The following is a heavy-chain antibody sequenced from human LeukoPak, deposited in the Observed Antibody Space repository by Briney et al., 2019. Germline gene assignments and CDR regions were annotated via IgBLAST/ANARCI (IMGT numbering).Heavy chain of an antibody. D-gene: IGHD6-6*01. Sequence: GASVKVSCKASGYTFTSYGISWVRQAPGQGLEWMGWISAYNGNTNYAQKLQGRVTMTTDTSTSTAYMELRSLRSGDTAVYYCARDRSPSRLVGYYYYYYMDVWGKGTTVTVSS. CDR3: ARDRSPSRLVGYYYYYYMDV. CDR1: GYTFTSYG. V-gene: IGHV1-18*01. CDR2: ISAYNGNT. J-gene: IGHJ6*03.